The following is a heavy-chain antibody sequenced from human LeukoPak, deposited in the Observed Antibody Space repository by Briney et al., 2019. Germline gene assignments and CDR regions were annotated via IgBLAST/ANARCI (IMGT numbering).Heavy chain of an antibody. D-gene: IGHD3-9*01. CDR1: GYTFTSYD. V-gene: IGHV1-8*01. CDR2: MNPNSGDT. CDR3: ARDIPSSGYFDWLSYYYMDV. J-gene: IGHJ6*03. Sequence: GASVKVSCKASGYTFTSYDINWVRQAPGQGLEWMGWMNPNSGDTGYPQKLQGRVTMTTDTSTSTAYMELRSLRSDDTAVYYCARDIPSSGYFDWLSYYYMDVWGKGTTVTISS.